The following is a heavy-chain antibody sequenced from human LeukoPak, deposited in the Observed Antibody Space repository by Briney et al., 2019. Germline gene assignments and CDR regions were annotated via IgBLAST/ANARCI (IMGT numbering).Heavy chain of an antibody. CDR3: ARGPIAAVAFFDY. Sequence: ASVKVSCKASGYTFTNYAIHWVRQAPGQRPEWMGWINAGTEDTRYLQRFQGRVTISRDTSASAVYMELSSLTYEDTAVFYCARGPIAAVAFFDYWGQGTLVSVSA. D-gene: IGHD6-13*01. J-gene: IGHJ4*02. CDR1: GYTFTNYA. V-gene: IGHV1-3*01. CDR2: INAGTEDT.